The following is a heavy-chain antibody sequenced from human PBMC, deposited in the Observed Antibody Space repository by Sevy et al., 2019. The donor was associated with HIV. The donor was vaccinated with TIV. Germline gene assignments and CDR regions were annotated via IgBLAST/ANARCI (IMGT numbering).Heavy chain of an antibody. D-gene: IGHD3-16*01. J-gene: IGHJ4*02. CDR2: IYYSGNT. CDR3: ARYGGKFDY. Sequence: SEILSLTCTVSGGSISSSGHYCTWIRQPPGKGLEWIGSIYYSGNTDYNPSLKSRVTISVHTSKNQFSLKMTSVTAADTAVYCGARYGGKFDYWGQGTLVTVSS. CDR1: GGSISSSGHY. V-gene: IGHV4-39*01.